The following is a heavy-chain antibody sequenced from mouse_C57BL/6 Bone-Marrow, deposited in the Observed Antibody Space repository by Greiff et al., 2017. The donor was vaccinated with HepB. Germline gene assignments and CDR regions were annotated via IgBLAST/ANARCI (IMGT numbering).Heavy chain of an antibody. CDR2: ISYDGSN. Sequence: EVKLMESGPGLVKPSQSLSLTCSVTGYSITSGYYWNWIRQFPGNKLEWMGYISYDGSNNYNPSLKNRISITRDTSKNQFFLKLNSVTTEDTATYYCARENYDYDRYWGQGTTLTVSS. V-gene: IGHV3-6*01. CDR1: GYSITSGYY. J-gene: IGHJ2*01. CDR3: ARENYDYDRY. D-gene: IGHD2-4*01.